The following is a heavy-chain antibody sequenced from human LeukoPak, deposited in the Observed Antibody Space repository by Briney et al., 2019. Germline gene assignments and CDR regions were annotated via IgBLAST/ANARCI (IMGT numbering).Heavy chain of an antibody. Sequence: SETLSLTCAVSGGSISNFYWSWIRQPPGKALEWIGYIYYIGTTNYNPSLKSRVTISVDTSKNQFSLKLGSVTAADTAVYFCARSYGSSWSDAFDIWGQGTMVTVSS. J-gene: IGHJ3*02. CDR3: ARSYGSSWSDAFDI. V-gene: IGHV4-59*08. CDR1: GGSISNFY. CDR2: IYYIGTT. D-gene: IGHD6-13*01.